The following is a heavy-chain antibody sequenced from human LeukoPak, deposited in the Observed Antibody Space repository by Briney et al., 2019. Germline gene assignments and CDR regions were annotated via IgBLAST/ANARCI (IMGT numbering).Heavy chain of an antibody. CDR3: ARDSLDYFDY. J-gene: IGHJ4*02. D-gene: IGHD3-16*01. Sequence: GSLRLSCAASGFTVSSNYMSWVRQAPGKGLEWVSVIYSGGSTYYADSVKGRFTISRDNSKNTQYLQMNSLRAEDTAVYYCARDSLDYFDYWGQGTLVTVSS. CDR1: GFTVSSNY. CDR2: IYSGGST. V-gene: IGHV3-66*01.